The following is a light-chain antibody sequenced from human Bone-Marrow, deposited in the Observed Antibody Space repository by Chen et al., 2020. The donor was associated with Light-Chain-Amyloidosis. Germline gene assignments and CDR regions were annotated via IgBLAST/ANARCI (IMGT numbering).Light chain of an antibody. CDR3: QQRSSWPIT. Sequence: IVLTQSPATLSLSPGVRATLSCRASQSVRNYLAWYQQKPGQAPRLLIYDASTRATGIPARFSGSGSGTDFTLTINSLEPEDFAVYYCQQRSSWPITFGPGTRVDIK. V-gene: IGKV3-11*01. CDR2: DAS. J-gene: IGKJ3*01. CDR1: QSVRNY.